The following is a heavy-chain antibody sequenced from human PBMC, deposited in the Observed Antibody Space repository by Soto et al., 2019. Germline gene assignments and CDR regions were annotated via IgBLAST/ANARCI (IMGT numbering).Heavy chain of an antibody. J-gene: IGHJ6*02. CDR1: GFTFSSYG. V-gene: IGHV3-33*01. CDR3: ARGNGKGGYGMDV. D-gene: IGHD1-1*01. CDR2: IWYDGSNK. Sequence: QVRLVESGGGVVQPGRSLRLSCAASGFTFSSYGMHWVRQAPGKGLEWVAVIWYDGSNKYYADSVKGRFTISRDNSKNTLYLQMNSLRAEDTAVYYCARGNGKGGYGMDVWGQGTTVTVSS.